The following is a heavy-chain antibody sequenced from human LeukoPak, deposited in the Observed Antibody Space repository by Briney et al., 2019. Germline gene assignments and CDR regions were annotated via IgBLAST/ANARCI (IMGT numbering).Heavy chain of an antibody. J-gene: IGHJ6*02. V-gene: IGHV1-18*01. Sequence: ASVKVSCKASGYTFTSYGISWVRQAPGQGLEWMGWISAYNGNTNYAQKLQGRVTMTTDTSTSTAYMELRSLRSDDTAVYYCAREPYGDYPYYYYYGMDVWGQGTTVTVSS. D-gene: IGHD4-17*01. CDR2: ISAYNGNT. CDR3: AREPYGDYPYYYYYGMDV. CDR1: GYTFTSYG.